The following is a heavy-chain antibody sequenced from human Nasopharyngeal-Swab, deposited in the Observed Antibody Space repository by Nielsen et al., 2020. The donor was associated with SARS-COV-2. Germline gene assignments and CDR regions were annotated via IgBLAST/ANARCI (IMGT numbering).Heavy chain of an antibody. CDR2: IYYSGST. CDR3: ASVGYSSGWYFDY. Sequence: ESLKISCPVSGGSISSYYWSWIRQPPGKGLEWIGYIYYSGSTNYNPSLKSRVTISVDTSKNQFSLKLSSVTAADTAVYYCASVGYSSGWYFDYWGQGTLVTVSS. D-gene: IGHD6-19*01. V-gene: IGHV4-59*01. CDR1: GGSISSYY. J-gene: IGHJ4*02.